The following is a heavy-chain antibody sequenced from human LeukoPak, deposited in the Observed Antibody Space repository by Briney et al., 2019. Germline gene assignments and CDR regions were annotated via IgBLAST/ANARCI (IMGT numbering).Heavy chain of an antibody. CDR1: GFTFSSYA. J-gene: IGHJ5*02. CDR3: AKDLVRYSGYDYWFDP. Sequence: GGSLRLSCAASGFTFSSYAISWVRQAPGKGLEWVSAISGSGGSTYYADSVKGRFTISRDNSKNTLYLQMNSLRAEDTAVYYCAKDLVRYSGYDYWFDPWGQGTLVTVSS. CDR2: ISGSGGST. D-gene: IGHD5-12*01. V-gene: IGHV3-23*01.